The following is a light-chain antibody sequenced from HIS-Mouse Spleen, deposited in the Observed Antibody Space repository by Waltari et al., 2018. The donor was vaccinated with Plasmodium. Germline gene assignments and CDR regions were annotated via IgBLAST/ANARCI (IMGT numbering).Light chain of an antibody. CDR3: SSYAGSNNLV. CDR2: EVS. J-gene: IGLJ2*01. CDR1: TTYVGGSNH. Sequence: SALTQPPSASGSPGPSVPLPCTGPTTYVGGSNHLPWYQQHPGKAPKLVCYEVSKRPSGVPDRFSGSKSGNTASLTVSGLQAEDEADYYCSSYAGSNNLVFGGGTKLTVL. V-gene: IGLV2-8*01.